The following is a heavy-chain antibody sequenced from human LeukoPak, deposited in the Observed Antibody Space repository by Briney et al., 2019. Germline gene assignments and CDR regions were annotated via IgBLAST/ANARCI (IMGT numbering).Heavy chain of an antibody. D-gene: IGHD6-6*01. CDR3: ARDRWSSSSSEGVFDI. CDR2: ISAYNGNT. Sequence: ASVKVSCKASGYTFTDYGISWVRQAPGQGLEWMGWISAYNGNTYFAQKFQGRITMTTDTSTTTAYMELRSLRSDDTAVYYCARDRWSSSSSEGVFDIWGQGTMVTVS. V-gene: IGHV1-18*01. J-gene: IGHJ3*02. CDR1: GYTFTDYG.